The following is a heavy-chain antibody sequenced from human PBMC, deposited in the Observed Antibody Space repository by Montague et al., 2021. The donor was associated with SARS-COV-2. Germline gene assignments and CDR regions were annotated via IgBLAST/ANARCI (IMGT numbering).Heavy chain of an antibody. CDR1: GGYINEYY. J-gene: IGHJ4*02. D-gene: IGHD3-10*01. CDR2: VYITGST. CDR3: ARHRGFGDLWALDY. Sequence: SETLSLTCSVSGGYINEYYWSWIQQSPGKRLEWIGYVYITGSTDYNPSLKSRVTISVDTSKNQFSLQLASVTAADTAVYYCARHRGFGDLWALDYWGQGTLVAVSS. V-gene: IGHV4-59*08.